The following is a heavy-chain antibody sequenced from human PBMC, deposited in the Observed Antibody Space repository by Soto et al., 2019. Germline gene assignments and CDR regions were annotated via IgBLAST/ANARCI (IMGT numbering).Heavy chain of an antibody. D-gene: IGHD6-6*01. CDR3: AKGERYSSSASNNYYYHHYMYV. CDR1: GFTFSSYA. J-gene: IGHJ6*03. V-gene: IGHV3-23*01. Sequence: EVQLLESGGGLVQPGGSLRLSCAASGFTFSSYAMSWVRQAPGKGLEWVSAISGSGGSTYYADSVKGRFTISRDNSKNTLYLQMNSLRAEDTAVYYCAKGERYSSSASNNYYYHHYMYVWGKGTTVTVSS. CDR2: ISGSGGST.